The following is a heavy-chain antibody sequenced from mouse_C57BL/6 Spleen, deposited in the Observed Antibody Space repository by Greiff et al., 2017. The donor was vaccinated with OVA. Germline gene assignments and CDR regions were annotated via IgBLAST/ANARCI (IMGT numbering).Heavy chain of an antibody. CDR1: GYAFSSSW. CDR2: IYPGDGDT. CDR3: ARSQGYGY. D-gene: IGHD2-2*01. V-gene: IGHV1-82*01. Sequence: PLQQSGPELVKPGASVKISCKASGYAFSSSWMNWVKQRPGKGLEWIGRIYPGDGDTNYNGKFKGKATLTADKSSSTAYMQLSSLTSEDSAVYFCARSQGYGYWGQGTTLTVSS. J-gene: IGHJ2*01.